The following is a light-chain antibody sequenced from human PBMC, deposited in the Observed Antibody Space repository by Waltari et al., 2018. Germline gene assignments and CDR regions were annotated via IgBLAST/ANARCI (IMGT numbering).Light chain of an antibody. CDR3: QQYNNWLWT. J-gene: IGKJ1*01. Sequence: EIVMTQSPATLSVSRGERATLSCRASQSVSSNLAWYQQKPGQAPRLLIYGASTRATGIPARFSGSGSGTEFTLTISSLQSEDFAVYYCQQYNNWLWTFGQGTKVEIK. CDR2: GAS. CDR1: QSVSSN. V-gene: IGKV3-15*01.